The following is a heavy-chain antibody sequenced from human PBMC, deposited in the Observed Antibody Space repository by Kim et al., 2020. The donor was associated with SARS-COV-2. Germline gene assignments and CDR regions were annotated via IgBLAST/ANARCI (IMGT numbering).Heavy chain of an antibody. CDR2: IYHSGST. Sequence: SETLSLTCAVSGGSISSGGYSWSWIRQPPGKGLEWIGYIYHSGSTYYNPSLKSRVTISVDRSKNQFSLKLSSVTAADTAVYYCARGSTAMVTFFDYWGQGTLVTVSS. J-gene: IGHJ4*02. CDR3: ARGSTAMVTFFDY. D-gene: IGHD5-18*01. V-gene: IGHV4-30-2*01. CDR1: GGSISSGGYS.